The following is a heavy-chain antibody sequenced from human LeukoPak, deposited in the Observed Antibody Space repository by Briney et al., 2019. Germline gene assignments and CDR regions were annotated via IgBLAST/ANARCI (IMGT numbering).Heavy chain of an antibody. D-gene: IGHD4-23*01. CDR3: ARDLLSFSYGGNSPFDY. CDR1: GFTFSSYA. CDR2: ISGSGGST. V-gene: IGHV3-23*01. J-gene: IGHJ4*02. Sequence: PGGSLRLSCAASGFTFSSYAMSWVRQAPGKGLEWVSAISGSGGSTYYADSVKGRFTISRDNSKNTLYLQMNSLRAEDTAVYYCARDLLSFSYGGNSPFDYWGQGNLVTVSS.